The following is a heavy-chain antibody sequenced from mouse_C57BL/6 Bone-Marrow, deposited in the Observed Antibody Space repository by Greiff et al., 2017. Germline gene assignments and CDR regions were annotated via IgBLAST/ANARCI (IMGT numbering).Heavy chain of an antibody. CDR3: AREEELFFDY. CDR1: GFTFSSYA. J-gene: IGHJ2*01. V-gene: IGHV5-4*01. Sequence: EVKVEESGGGLVKPGGSLKRSCAASGFTFSSYAMSWVRQTPEKRLEWVATISDGGSYTYYPDNVKGRFTISRDNAKNNLYLQMSHLKSEDTAMYYCAREEELFFDYWGQGTTLTVSS. CDR2: ISDGGSYT. D-gene: IGHD4-1*01.